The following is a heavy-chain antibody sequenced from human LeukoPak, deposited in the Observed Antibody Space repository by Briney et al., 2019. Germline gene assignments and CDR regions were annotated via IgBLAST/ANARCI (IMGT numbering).Heavy chain of an antibody. J-gene: IGHJ4*02. V-gene: IGHV3-33*03. D-gene: IGHD1-26*01. CDR2: IWYDASNK. Sequence: PGTSLRLSCAASGFTFSDHGMHGVRQAPGMGLEWVAVIWYDASNKDYADCVKGRFTISRDNSKNTQYLQMNSLRSEDTAVYYCEKDHDGNSFHNYFDGWGQGTPVSVSS. CDR1: GFTFSDHG. CDR3: EKDHDGNSFHNYFDG.